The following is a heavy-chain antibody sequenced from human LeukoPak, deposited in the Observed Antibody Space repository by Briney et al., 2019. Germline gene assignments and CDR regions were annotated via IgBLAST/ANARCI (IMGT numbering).Heavy chain of an antibody. Sequence: PGGSLRLSCAASGFTFDDYGMSWVRQGPGKGLEWVSGINWNGGSTGYADSVKGRFTISRDNAKTSLYLQMNSLRAEDTASYYCARGIHVRSGLSGDYWGQGTLVTVSS. CDR1: GFTFDDYG. CDR2: INWNGGST. D-gene: IGHD6-25*01. J-gene: IGHJ4*02. CDR3: ARGIHVRSGLSGDY. V-gene: IGHV3-20*04.